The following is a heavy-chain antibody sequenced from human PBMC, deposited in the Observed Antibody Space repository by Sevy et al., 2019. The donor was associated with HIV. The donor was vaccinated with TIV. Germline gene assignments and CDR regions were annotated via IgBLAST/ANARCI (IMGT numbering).Heavy chain of an antibody. Sequence: GGSLRLSCAASGFTFSSYSMNCVRQAPGKGLEWVSSISSSSSYIYYADSVKGRFTISRDNAKNSLYLQMNSLRAEDTAVYYCARVKARGTYYYDSSEEMAYYFDYWGQGTLVTVSS. CDR2: ISSSSSYI. CDR3: ARVKARGTYYYDSSEEMAYYFDY. V-gene: IGHV3-21*01. D-gene: IGHD3-22*01. J-gene: IGHJ4*02. CDR1: GFTFSSYS.